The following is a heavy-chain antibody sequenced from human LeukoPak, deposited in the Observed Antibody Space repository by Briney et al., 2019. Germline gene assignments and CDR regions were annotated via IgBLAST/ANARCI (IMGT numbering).Heavy chain of an antibody. CDR3: ARGGGLRYFDWLSPYNWFDP. CDR2: IYYSGST. Sequence: SETLSLTCTVSGGSISSYYWSWIRQPPGKGLEWIGYIYYSGSTNYNPSLKSRVTISVDTSKNQFSLKLSSATAADTAVYYCARGGGLRYFDWLSPYNWFDPWGQGTLVTVSS. J-gene: IGHJ5*02. D-gene: IGHD3-9*01. V-gene: IGHV4-59*01. CDR1: GGSISSYY.